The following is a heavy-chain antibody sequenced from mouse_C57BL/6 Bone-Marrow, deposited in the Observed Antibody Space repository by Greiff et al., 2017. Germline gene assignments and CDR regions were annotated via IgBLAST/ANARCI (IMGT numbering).Heavy chain of an antibody. CDR1: GYTFTSYW. D-gene: IGHD3-2*02. Sequence: QVQLKQPGAELVMPGASVKLSCKASGYTFTSYWMHWVKQRPGQGLEWIGEIDPSDSYTNYNQKFKGKSTLTVDKSSSTAYMQLSSLTSEDSAVYYCARDSSGLYAMDYWGQGTSVTVSS. V-gene: IGHV1-69*01. CDR2: IDPSDSYT. J-gene: IGHJ4*01. CDR3: ARDSSGLYAMDY.